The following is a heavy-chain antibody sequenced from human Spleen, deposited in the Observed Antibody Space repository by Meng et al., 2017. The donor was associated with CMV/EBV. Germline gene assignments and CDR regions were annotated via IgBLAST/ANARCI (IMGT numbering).Heavy chain of an antibody. CDR2: ISSSSSYI. CDR3: ARALTPDSSGYYYYYYGMDV. J-gene: IGHJ6*02. V-gene: IGHV3-21*01. D-gene: IGHD3-22*01. Sequence: GESLKFSCAASGFTFSSYSMNWVRQAPGKGLEWVSSISSSSSYIYYADSVKGRFTISRDNAKNSLYLQMNSLRAEDTAVYYCARALTPDSSGYYYYYYGMDVWGQGTTVTVS. CDR1: GFTFSSYS.